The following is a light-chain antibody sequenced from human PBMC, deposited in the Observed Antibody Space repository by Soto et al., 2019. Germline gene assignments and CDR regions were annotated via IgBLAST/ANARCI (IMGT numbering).Light chain of an antibody. CDR3: SSYTSSSTLI. Sequence: QSALTQPASVSGSPGPLITISCTGSSSDVGGYNYVSWYQQHSGKTPKLMIYEVSNRPSGISNRFSGSKSGNTASLTLSGLQAEDEADYYCSSYTSSSTLIFGGGTQLTVL. CDR1: SSDVGGYNY. CDR2: EVS. J-gene: IGLJ2*01. V-gene: IGLV2-14*01.